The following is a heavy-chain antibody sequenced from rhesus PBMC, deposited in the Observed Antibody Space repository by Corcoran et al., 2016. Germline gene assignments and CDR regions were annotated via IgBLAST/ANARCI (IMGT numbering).Heavy chain of an antibody. CDR3: ARGIYGTPDY. V-gene: IGHV4-147*01. Sequence: QVQLQESGPGLVKPSETLPLTCAVSGASISSNYWSWIRQPPGKGLGWIGYRYGGSGSTSYNPSLECRVTISTDTSKNQFSLKLISVTAADTAVYYCARGIYGTPDYWGQGVLVTVSS. J-gene: IGHJ4*01. D-gene: IGHD4-29*01. CDR2: RYGGSGST. CDR1: GASISSNY.